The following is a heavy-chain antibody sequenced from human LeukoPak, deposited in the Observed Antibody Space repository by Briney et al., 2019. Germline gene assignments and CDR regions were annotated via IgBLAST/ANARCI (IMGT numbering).Heavy chain of an antibody. CDR2: IIPILGIA. CDR3: ARNYYDSSGYYYFDY. Sequence: GSSVKVSCKASGGTFSSYTISWVRQAPGQGLEWMGGIIPILGIANYAQKFQGRVTITADKSPSTAYMELSSLRSEDTAVYYCARNYYDSSGYYYFDYWGQGTLVTVSS. J-gene: IGHJ4*02. CDR1: GGTFSSYT. V-gene: IGHV1-69*02. D-gene: IGHD3-22*01.